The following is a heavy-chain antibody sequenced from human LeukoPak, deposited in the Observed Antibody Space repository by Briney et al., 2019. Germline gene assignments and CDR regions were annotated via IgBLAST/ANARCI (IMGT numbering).Heavy chain of an antibody. CDR3: AKGKSGSYYYYMDV. D-gene: IGHD1-14*01. CDR2: ISDGGSEI. Sequence: PGGSLRLSCAASGFTFSFSTINWVRQAPGKGLEWVSSISDGGSEIYYADSVKGRFAVSRDDAKNSLSLQMNSLRVEDTAIYYCAKGKSGSYYYYMDVWGKGTTVTVSS. V-gene: IGHV3-21*04. J-gene: IGHJ6*03. CDR1: GFTFSFST.